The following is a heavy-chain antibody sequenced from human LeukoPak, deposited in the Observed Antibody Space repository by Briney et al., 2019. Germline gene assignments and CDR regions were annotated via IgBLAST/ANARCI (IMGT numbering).Heavy chain of an antibody. V-gene: IGHV4-59*08. CDR3: ARLVVPEASDFDS. CDR1: SGSITTYY. D-gene: IGHD2-2*01. Sequence: PSETLSLTCSVSSGSITTYYWNWIRQAPGKEPEWIGYIHHSGSANYNPSLKSRVTLSIDTSKDQFFLRLTSVTAADTAVYYCARLVVPEASDFDSWGQGTLVTVSS. CDR2: IHHSGSA. J-gene: IGHJ4*02.